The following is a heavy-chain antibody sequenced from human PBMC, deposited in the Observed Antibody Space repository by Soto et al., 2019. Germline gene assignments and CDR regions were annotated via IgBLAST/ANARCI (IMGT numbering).Heavy chain of an antibody. Sequence: QLQLQESGPGLVKPSETLSLTCTVSGGSINNDNSYWGWIRQPPGKGLEWIGIIFYNGFTYYSPSLKSRVPISVDTSKNQFSLKLTSVTAADTAVYYCARQDDFWSGSGWFDPWGQGTLVTVSS. CDR3: ARQDDFWSGSGWFDP. V-gene: IGHV4-39*01. D-gene: IGHD3-3*01. CDR1: GGSINNDNSY. CDR2: IFYNGFT. J-gene: IGHJ5*02.